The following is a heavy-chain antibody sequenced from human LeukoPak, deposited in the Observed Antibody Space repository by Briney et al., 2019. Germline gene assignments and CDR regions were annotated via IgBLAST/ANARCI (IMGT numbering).Heavy chain of an antibody. CDR3: AKSRRGFGYCSSTSCYTGLIYGMDV. D-gene: IGHD2-2*02. V-gene: IGHV3-23*01. CDR2: ISGSGDST. CDR1: GFTFSSFA. Sequence: PGGSLRLSCAASGFTFSSFAMTWVRQAPGKGLEWVSAISGSGDSTYYADSVKGRFTISRDNSKNTLYLQMNSLRAEDTAVYYCAKSRRGFGYCSSTSCYTGLIYGMDVWGQGTTVTVSS. J-gene: IGHJ6*02.